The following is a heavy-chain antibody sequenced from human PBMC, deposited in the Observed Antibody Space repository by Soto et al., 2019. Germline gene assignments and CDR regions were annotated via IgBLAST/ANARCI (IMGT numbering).Heavy chain of an antibody. CDR1: GFPFDDYT. D-gene: IGHD6-19*01. Sequence: PGGSLRLSCASSGFPFDDYTMHWVRQAPGKGLEWVSLISWDGGSTYYADSVKGRFTISRDNSKNSLYLQMNSLRTEDTALYYCAKDIAASGWYSLDYWGQGTLVTVSS. CDR3: AKDIAASGWYSLDY. J-gene: IGHJ4*02. CDR2: ISWDGGST. V-gene: IGHV3-43*01.